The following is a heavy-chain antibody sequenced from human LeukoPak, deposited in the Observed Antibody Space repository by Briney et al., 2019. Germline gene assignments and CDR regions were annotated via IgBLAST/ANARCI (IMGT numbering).Heavy chain of an antibody. J-gene: IGHJ6*02. D-gene: IGHD3-10*01. V-gene: IGHV3-23*01. CDR1: GFTFSSYA. Sequence: GGSLRLSCAASGFTFSSYAMTWVRQAPGKGLEWVSGISGSGTNIYYADSVKGRFTISRDNSKNTLYLQMNDLRAEDTAVYYCARVGSYGMDVWGQGTTVTVSS. CDR3: ARVGSYGMDV. CDR2: ISGSGTNI.